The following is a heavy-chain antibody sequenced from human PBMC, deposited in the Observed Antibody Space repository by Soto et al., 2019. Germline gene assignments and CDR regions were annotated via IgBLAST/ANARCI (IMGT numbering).Heavy chain of an antibody. CDR1: GFTFSSYA. V-gene: IGHV3-23*01. J-gene: IGHJ6*02. CDR2: ISGSGGST. CDR3: AKNIAPQLRFLEWRYYYGMDV. D-gene: IGHD3-3*01. Sequence: PGGSLRLSCAASGFTFSSYAMSWVRQAPGKGLEWVSAISGSGGSTYYADSVKGRFTISRDNSKSTLYLQMNSLRAEDTAVYYCAKNIAPQLRFLEWRYYYGMDVWGQGTTVTVSS.